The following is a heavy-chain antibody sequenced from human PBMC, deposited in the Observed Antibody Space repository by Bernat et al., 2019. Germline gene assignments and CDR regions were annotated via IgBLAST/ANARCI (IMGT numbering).Heavy chain of an antibody. V-gene: IGHV3-23*01. Sequence: EVQLLESGGGLVQPGGSLRLSCAASGFTFSSYAMSWVRQAPGKGLEWVSAISGSGGSTYYADSVKGRFTISRDNAKNSLYLQMNSLRADDTAVYFCARANSFGRVIGVSTSTDYWGQGTLVTVSS. D-gene: IGHD3-16*02. CDR1: GFTFSSYA. J-gene: IGHJ4*02. CDR2: ISGSGGST. CDR3: ARANSFGRVIGVSTSTDY.